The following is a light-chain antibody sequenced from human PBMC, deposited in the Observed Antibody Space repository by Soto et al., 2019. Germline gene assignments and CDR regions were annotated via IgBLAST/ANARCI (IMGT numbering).Light chain of an antibody. CDR3: QQYGSSGT. CDR1: QSVSNNY. CDR2: GAS. V-gene: IGKV3-20*01. J-gene: IGKJ1*01. Sequence: EIVMTHSPATLSVSPWEIATLSCWASQSVSNNYLAWYQQKPGQAPRLLIYGASNRATCIPDRFSGSGSGTDFTLTISRLEPEDFAVYYCQQYGSSGTFGQGTKVDIK.